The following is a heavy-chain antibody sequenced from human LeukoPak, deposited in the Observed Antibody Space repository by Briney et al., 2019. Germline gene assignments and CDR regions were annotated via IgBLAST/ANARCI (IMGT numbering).Heavy chain of an antibody. CDR3: VKESDAFDI. J-gene: IGHJ3*02. Sequence: GGSLRLSCAASGFIFSNHVMHWVRQAPGKGLEWVAVIWHDGSEKYYGDSVKGRFSISRDNSKNTLYLQMNSLRAEDTAVYFCVKESDAFDIWGQGTMVTVSS. V-gene: IGHV3-33*06. CDR2: IWHDGSEK. CDR1: GFIFSNHV.